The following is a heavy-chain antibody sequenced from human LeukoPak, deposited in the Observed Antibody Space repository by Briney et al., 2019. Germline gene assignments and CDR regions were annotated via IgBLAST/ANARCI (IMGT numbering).Heavy chain of an antibody. CDR3: AIVPKTGLPAIT. J-gene: IGHJ5*02. V-gene: IGHV1-69*13. CDR2: IIPLLTRP. CDR1: GGSINNYG. Sequence: SVKVSCKTSGGSINNYGINWVRQAPGQGHEWMGMIIPLLTRPKYAKKFQGRVTITADESADTAYMEVSRLTSEDTAVFFCAIVPKTGLPAITWGPGTLVSVSS. D-gene: IGHD2-21*02.